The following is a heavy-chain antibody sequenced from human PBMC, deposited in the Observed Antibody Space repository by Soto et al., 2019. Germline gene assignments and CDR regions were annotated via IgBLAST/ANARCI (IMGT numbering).Heavy chain of an antibody. CDR1: VFMFSTYA. J-gene: IGHJ5*02. Sequence: GGSLRLSCASSVFMFSTYAMHWGRQAPGKGLEWVAVISYDGSDIYYGDSGKGRFTISRDNSRNTLYLEMNSLQTEDTAVFYCARDQGRTVTRGDWFDPWGQGTLVTVSS. CDR3: ARDQGRTVTRGDWFDP. CDR2: ISYDGSDI. D-gene: IGHD6-19*01. V-gene: IGHV3-30-3*01.